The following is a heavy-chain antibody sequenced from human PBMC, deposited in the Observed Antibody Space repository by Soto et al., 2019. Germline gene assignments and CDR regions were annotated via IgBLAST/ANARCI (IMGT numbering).Heavy chain of an antibody. CDR1: AGSISSHSW. CDR3: AREGYGSGMGDGMNV. J-gene: IGHJ6*02. V-gene: IGHV4-4*02. CDR2: IFHTGTT. D-gene: IGHD3-10*01. Sequence: QVQLLESGPGLVKPSGPLSLTCDVSAGSISSHSWWTWVRQPPGKGLEWIGEIFHTGTTNYNPSLQSRVAMSVDKSKKQFSLTLTSVTAADTAVYYGAREGYGSGMGDGMNVWGQGTTVTVSS.